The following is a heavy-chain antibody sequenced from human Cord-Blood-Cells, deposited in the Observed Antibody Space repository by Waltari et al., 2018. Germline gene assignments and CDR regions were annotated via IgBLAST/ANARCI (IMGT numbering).Heavy chain of an antibody. Sequence: QMQLVQSGPEVKKPGTSVKVFCKASGFTFTSPAVQWVRQARGQRLEWIGWIVVGSGNTNYAQKFQERVTITRDMSTSTAYMELSSLRSEDTAVYYCAAVRRDGYNYYFDYWGQGTLVTVSS. J-gene: IGHJ4*02. CDR2: IVVGSGNT. D-gene: IGHD5-12*01. CDR3: AAVRRDGYNYYFDY. V-gene: IGHV1-58*01. CDR1: GFTFTSPA.